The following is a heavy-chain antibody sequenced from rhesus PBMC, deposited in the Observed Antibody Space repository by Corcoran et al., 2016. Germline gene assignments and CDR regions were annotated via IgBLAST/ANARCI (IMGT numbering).Heavy chain of an antibody. CDR1: GYSISRGYA. CDR2: ISGGSSTT. Sequence: QVQLQESGPGLVKPSETLSLTCAVSGYSISRGYAWGWFRHPPGKGLEWIGPISGGSSTTYYNPSLTSRVTVSKDTSKKQISLKLSSVTAADTAVYYCARVGTRFDVWGPGVLVTVSS. CDR3: ARVGTRFDV. V-gene: IGHV4-127*01. J-gene: IGHJ5-1*01.